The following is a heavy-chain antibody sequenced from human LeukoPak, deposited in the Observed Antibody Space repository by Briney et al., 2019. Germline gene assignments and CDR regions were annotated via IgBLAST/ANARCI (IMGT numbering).Heavy chain of an antibody. CDR1: GGSFSGYY. CDR2: TNHSGST. V-gene: IGHV4-34*01. D-gene: IGHD3-10*01. Sequence: SETLSLTCAVYGGSFSGYYWSWIRQPPGKGLEWIGETNHSGSTNYNPSLKSRVTISVDTSKNQFSLKLSSVTAADTAVYYCARDPGSAFDPWGQGTLVTVSS. J-gene: IGHJ5*02. CDR3: ARDPGSAFDP.